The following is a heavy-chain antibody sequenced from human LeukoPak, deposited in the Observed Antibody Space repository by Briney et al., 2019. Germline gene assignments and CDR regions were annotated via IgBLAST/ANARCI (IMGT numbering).Heavy chain of an antibody. CDR1: GGSFSGYY. CDR2: INHSGST. J-gene: IGHJ4*02. Sequence: SETLSLTCAVYGGSFSGYYWSWIRQPPGKGLEWIGEINHSGSTNYNPSLKSRLTISIDVPQRQISLQLRSVTAADTAVYYCAAYGGDWNFDSWGQGTLVTVSS. V-gene: IGHV4-34*01. CDR3: AAYGGDWNFDS. D-gene: IGHD2-21*01.